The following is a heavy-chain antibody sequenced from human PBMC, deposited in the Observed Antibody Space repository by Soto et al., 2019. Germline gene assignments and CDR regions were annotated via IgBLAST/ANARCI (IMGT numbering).Heavy chain of an antibody. Sequence: GGSLRLSCAASGFTFSSYEMIWVRQAPGKGLEWVSYISSSGSTIYYAASVKGRFTISRDNAKNSLFLQMNSLRAEDTALYYCARASQSFIEYFQYWGQGTLVTVSS. CDR1: GFTFSSYE. V-gene: IGHV3-48*03. CDR2: ISSSGSTI. J-gene: IGHJ1*01. CDR3: ARASQSFIEYFQY. D-gene: IGHD3-16*02.